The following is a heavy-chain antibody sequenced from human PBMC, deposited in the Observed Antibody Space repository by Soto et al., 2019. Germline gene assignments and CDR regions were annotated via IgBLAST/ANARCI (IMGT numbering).Heavy chain of an antibody. J-gene: IGHJ2*01. CDR3: AKTSIAARLYWYFDL. CDR2: ISGSGGST. Sequence: PGGSLRLSCAASGFTFSSYAMSWVRQAPGKGLEWVSAISGSGGSTYYADSVKGRFTISRDSSKNTLYLQMNSLRAEDTAVYYCAKTSIAARLYWYFDLWGRGTLVTVSS. V-gene: IGHV3-23*01. D-gene: IGHD6-6*01. CDR1: GFTFSSYA.